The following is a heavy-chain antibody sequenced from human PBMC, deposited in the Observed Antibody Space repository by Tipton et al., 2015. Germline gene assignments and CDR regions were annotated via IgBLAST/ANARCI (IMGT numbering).Heavy chain of an antibody. CDR1: GIMFSSHG. CDR3: AKSLVSGDHQANPYYGMDV. Sequence: SLRLSCAASGIMFSSHGMHWVRQAPGKGLEWVALISYDGNSLYYSNFVKGRFTISRDNSKSTVFLQMNSLRVDDTAVYYCAKSLVSGDHQANPYYGMDVWGQGTTVTVSS. D-gene: IGHD2-21*01. V-gene: IGHV3-30*18. CDR2: ISYDGNSL. J-gene: IGHJ6*02.